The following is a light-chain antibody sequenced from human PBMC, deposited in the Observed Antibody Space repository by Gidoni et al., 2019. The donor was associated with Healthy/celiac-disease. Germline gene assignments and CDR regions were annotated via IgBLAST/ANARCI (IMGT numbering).Light chain of an antibody. CDR1: QSVSSSY. J-gene: IGKJ5*01. Sequence: EIVLTQSPCTLSLSPGERATLSCRASQSVSSSYLAWYQQKPGQAPRLLIYGASSRATGIPDRFSGSGYGTDFTLTISRLEPEDVAVYYCQQYGSSPAITFGQGTRLEIK. CDR3: QQYGSSPAIT. V-gene: IGKV3-20*01. CDR2: GAS.